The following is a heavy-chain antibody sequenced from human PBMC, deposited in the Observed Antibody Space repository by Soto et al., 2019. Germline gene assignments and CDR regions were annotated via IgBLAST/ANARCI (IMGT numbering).Heavy chain of an antibody. CDR2: IRSKAYGGTT. CDR3: TRESGGHYDFWSGSTEYYFDY. Sequence: GGSLRLSCTASGFTFGDYAMSWFRQAPGKGLEWVGFIRSKAYGGTTEYAASVKGRFTISRDDSKSTAYLQMNSLKTEDTAVYYCTRESGGHYDFWSGSTEYYFDYWGQGTLVTVSS. V-gene: IGHV3-49*03. D-gene: IGHD3-3*01. J-gene: IGHJ4*02. CDR1: GFTFGDYA.